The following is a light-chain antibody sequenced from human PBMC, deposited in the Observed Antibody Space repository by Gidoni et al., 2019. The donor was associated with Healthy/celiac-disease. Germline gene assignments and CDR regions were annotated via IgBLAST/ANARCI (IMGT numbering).Light chain of an antibody. J-gene: IGKJ3*01. Sequence: DIQLTQSPSFLSASVGDRVTITCRASQGISSYLAWYQQKPGKAPKLLIYAASTLQSGVPSRFSGSGSGTEFTLTISNLQPEDFATYYCQQLNSYLFGPGTKVDIK. CDR3: QQLNSYL. V-gene: IGKV1-9*01. CDR2: AAS. CDR1: QGISSY.